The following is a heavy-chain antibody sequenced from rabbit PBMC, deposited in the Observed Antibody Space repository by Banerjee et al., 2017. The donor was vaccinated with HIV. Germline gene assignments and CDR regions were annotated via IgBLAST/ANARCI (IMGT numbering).Heavy chain of an antibody. CDR2: INTSSGNT. CDR1: GFDFSSNA. D-gene: IGHD4-1*01. Sequence: QEQLEESGGDLVKPEGSLTLTCKASGFDFSSNAICWVRQAPGKGLEWIACINTSSGNTVNATWAKGRFTISKASWTTVTLQMTSRTAADTASYFCARDLAGVIGWNFNLWGPGTLVTVS. J-gene: IGHJ4*01. CDR3: ARDLAGVIGWNFNL. V-gene: IGHV1S45*01.